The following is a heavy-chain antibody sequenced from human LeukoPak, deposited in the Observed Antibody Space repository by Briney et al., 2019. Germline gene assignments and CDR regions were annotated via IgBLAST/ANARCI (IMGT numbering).Heavy chain of an antibody. CDR2: IYYSGST. CDR1: GGSISSYY. CDR3: ARDHPYNWNYFDY. V-gene: IGHV4-59*01. J-gene: IGHJ4*02. D-gene: IGHD1-20*01. Sequence: TLSLTCTVSGGSISSYYWSRIRQPPGKGLEWIGYIYYSGSTNYNPSLKSRVTISVDTSKNQFSLKLSSVTAADTAVYYCARDHPYNWNYFDYWGQGTLVTVSS.